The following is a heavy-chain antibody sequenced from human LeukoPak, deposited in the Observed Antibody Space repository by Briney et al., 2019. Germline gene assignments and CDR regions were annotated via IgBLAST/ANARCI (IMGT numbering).Heavy chain of an antibody. D-gene: IGHD6-19*01. J-gene: IGHJ3*02. CDR1: GFNFADYA. V-gene: IGHV3-9*01. Sequence: LRLSCAASGFNFADYAMHWVRQVPGKGLEWVSSISWNSGSIAYADSVKGRFTISRDNAKNSLYLQMNSLRAEDTAVYYCARDRIAVAAFDAFDIWGQGTMVTVSS. CDR2: ISWNSGSI. CDR3: ARDRIAVAAFDAFDI.